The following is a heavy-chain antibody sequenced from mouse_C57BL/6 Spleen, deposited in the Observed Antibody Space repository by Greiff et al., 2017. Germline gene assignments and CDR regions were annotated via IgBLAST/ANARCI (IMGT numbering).Heavy chain of an antibody. CDR1: GYTFTDYN. CDR3: ARPLTVDWYFDV. Sequence: VQLQQSGPELVKPGASVKMSCKASGYTFTDYNMHWVKQSHGKSLEWIGYINPNNGGTSYNQKFKGKATLTVNKSSSTAYMELRSLTSEDSAVYYCARPLTVDWYFDVWGTGTTVNVSS. CDR2: INPNNGGT. J-gene: IGHJ1*03. D-gene: IGHD1-1*01. V-gene: IGHV1-22*01.